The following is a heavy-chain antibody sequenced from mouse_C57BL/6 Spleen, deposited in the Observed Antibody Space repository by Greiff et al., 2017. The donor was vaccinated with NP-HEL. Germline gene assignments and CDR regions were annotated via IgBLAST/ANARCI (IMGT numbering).Heavy chain of an antibody. Sequence: EVKLMESEGGLVQPGSSMKLSCTASGFTFSDYYMAWVRQVPEKGLEWVANINYDGSSTYYLDSLKSRFIISRDNAKNILYLQMSRLKSEDTATYYCARDKVPGYYGSSHWYFDVWGTGTTVTVSS. D-gene: IGHD1-1*01. V-gene: IGHV5-16*01. CDR3: ARDKVPGYYGSSHWYFDV. J-gene: IGHJ1*03. CDR1: GFTFSDYY. CDR2: INYDGSST.